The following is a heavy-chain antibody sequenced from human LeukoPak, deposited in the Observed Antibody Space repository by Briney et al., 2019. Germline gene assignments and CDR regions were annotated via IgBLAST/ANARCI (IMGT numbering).Heavy chain of an antibody. Sequence: SETLSLTCTVSGGSISSSSYYWGWIRQPPGKGLEWIGSIYYSGSTYYNPSLKSRVTISVDTSKNQFSLKLSSVTAADTAVYYCAGQGLGGGNSDDYWGQGTLVTVSS. D-gene: IGHD4-23*01. V-gene: IGHV4-39*01. CDR1: GGSISSSSYY. J-gene: IGHJ4*02. CDR2: IYYSGST. CDR3: AGQGLGGGNSDDY.